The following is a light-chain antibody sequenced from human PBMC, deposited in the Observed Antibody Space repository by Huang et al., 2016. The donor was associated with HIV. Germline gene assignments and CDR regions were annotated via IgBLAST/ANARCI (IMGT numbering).Light chain of an antibody. V-gene: IGKV1-39*01. Sequence: PITCRVSQSISSYLNWYQQKPGKAPKLLLYAASSLQSGVPSRFSGSGSGTDFTLTISSLQPEDFATYYCQQSYSTLRYTFGQGTKLEIK. CDR2: AAS. CDR3: QQSYSTLRYT. J-gene: IGKJ2*01. CDR1: QSISSY.